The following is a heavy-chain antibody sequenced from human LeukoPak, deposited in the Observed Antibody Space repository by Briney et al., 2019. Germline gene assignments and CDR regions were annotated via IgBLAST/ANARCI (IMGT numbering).Heavy chain of an antibody. Sequence: GGSLRLSCAASGFTFSSYAMSWVRQAPGKGLEWVSTINGGGVNTHYADSVGGRFTISRDNSKNTLLLQMNSLRDEDTAVYYCAKDLYSNYGPADYWGQGNLVTVSS. CDR1: GFTFSSYA. D-gene: IGHD4-11*01. V-gene: IGHV3-23*01. CDR3: AKDLYSNYGPADY. CDR2: INGGGVNT. J-gene: IGHJ4*02.